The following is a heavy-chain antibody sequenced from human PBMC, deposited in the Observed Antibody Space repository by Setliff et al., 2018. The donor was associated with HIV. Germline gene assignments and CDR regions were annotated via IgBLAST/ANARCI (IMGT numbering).Heavy chain of an antibody. J-gene: IGHJ4*02. CDR1: GFTFRDYW. V-gene: IGHV3-74*01. Sequence: GGSLRLSCAGSGFTFRDYWMHWVRQAPGKGLVWVSQIDDDGRTTYADSVKGRFTISRDNAKNTLYLHINSLRAEDTAVYYCAKASRGEYYDNSGFFVTYFDYWGQGKLVTVSS. CDR2: IDDDGRT. D-gene: IGHD3-22*01. CDR3: AKASRGEYYDNSGFFVTYFDY.